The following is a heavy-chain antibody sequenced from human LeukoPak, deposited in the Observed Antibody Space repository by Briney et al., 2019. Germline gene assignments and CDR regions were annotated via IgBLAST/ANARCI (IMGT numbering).Heavy chain of an antibody. J-gene: IGHJ4*02. CDR2: ISANNGYT. V-gene: IGHV1-18*01. Sequence: ASVKVSCKASGYTFSSYGISWVRQAPGQGLEWMGWISANNGYTKYPQKLQGRVTMTTDTSTSTAYMELRNLRSDDTAVYYCARCTTGRTFGSLREIKRSREIDYWGQGTLVTVSS. CDR1: GYTFSSYG. CDR3: ARCTTGRTFGSLREIKRSREIDY. D-gene: IGHD1-1*01.